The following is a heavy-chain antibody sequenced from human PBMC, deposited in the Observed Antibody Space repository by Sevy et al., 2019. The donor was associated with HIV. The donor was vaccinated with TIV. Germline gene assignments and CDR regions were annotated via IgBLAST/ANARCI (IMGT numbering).Heavy chain of an antibody. CDR1: GFTFSDHY. Sequence: GGSPRLSCAASGFTFSDHYMDWVRQAPGKGLEWVGRTRNKANSYTTEYAASVKGRFTISRVDSKNSLYLQMNSLKTEYTAVYYCAREVKRCSGGSCPPYYYCYGMDVWGQGTTVTVSS. J-gene: IGHJ6*02. V-gene: IGHV3-72*01. D-gene: IGHD2-15*01. CDR3: AREVKRCSGGSCPPYYYCYGMDV. CDR2: TRNKANSYTT.